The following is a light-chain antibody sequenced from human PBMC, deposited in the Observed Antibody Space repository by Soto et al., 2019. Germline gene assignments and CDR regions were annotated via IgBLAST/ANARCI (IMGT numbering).Light chain of an antibody. CDR3: AAWEDSLNPSFV. J-gene: IGLJ1*01. Sequence: QSVLTQPPSVSGTPGQKVTISCSGSRANIGSNTVNWYQHLPGTVPKLLIYSNNQRPSGVPDRFSGSKSGTSASLAISGLQSEDEADYSCAAWEDSLNPSFVFGTGTKVTVL. CDR2: SNN. CDR1: RANIGSNT. V-gene: IGLV1-44*01.